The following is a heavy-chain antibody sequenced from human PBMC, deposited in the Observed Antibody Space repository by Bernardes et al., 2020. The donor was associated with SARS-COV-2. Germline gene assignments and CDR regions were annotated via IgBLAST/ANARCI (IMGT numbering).Heavy chain of an antibody. V-gene: IGHV3-23*01. CDR2: ISGSGGST. Sequence: GGSLRLSCAASGFTFSSYAMSWVRQAPGKGLEWVSAISGSGGSTYYADSVKGRFTISRDNSKNTLYLQMNSLRAEDTAVYYCAKTGITIFGVVISSYFDYWGQGTTVTVSS. J-gene: IGHJ4*03. CDR3: AKTGITIFGVVISSYFDY. D-gene: IGHD3-3*01. CDR1: GFTFSSYA.